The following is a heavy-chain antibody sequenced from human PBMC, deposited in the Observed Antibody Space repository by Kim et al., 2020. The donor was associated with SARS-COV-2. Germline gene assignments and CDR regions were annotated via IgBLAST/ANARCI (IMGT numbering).Heavy chain of an antibody. CDR2: IYYSGST. D-gene: IGHD1-26*01. CDR3: ASYSGSYSFDY. V-gene: IGHV4-59*01. CDR1: GGSISSYY. J-gene: IGHJ4*02. Sequence: SETLSLTCTVSGGSISSYYWSWIRQPPGKGLEWIGYIYYSGSTNYNPSLKSRVTISVDTSKNQFSLKLSSVTAADTAVYYCASYSGSYSFDYWGQGTLVTVSS.